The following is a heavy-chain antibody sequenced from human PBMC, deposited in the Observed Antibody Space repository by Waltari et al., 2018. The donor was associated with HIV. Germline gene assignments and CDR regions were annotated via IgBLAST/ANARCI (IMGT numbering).Heavy chain of an antibody. CDR3: ARDDLIVRRPFGI. V-gene: IGHV3-48*03. D-gene: IGHD3-16*02. CDR2: ISSNGGAI. CDR1: E. J-gene: IGHJ3*02. Sequence: DVQLVESGGELVQIGGSLRLSFYPYEMNWVRQAPGKGLEWIAYISSNGGAIHYADSVRGRFTISRDNAKSSLYLQMNSLRGEDTAIYYCARDDLIVRRPFGIWGQGTMVTV.